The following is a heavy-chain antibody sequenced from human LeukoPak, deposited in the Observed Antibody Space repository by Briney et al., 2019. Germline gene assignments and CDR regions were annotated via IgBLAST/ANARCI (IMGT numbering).Heavy chain of an antibody. V-gene: IGHV3-23*01. D-gene: IGHD1-1*01. Sequence: GSLRLSCAASGFSFSTSAMNWVRQAPGKGLEWVSGISGSGVSTYYAGSVKGRFTISRDNSNNSLFVQMNSLRAEDTAVYFCAKSRSGSANWALQIFDNWGQGTLVTVSS. J-gene: IGHJ4*02. CDR2: ISGSGVST. CDR3: AKSRSGSANWALQIFDN. CDR1: GFSFSTSA.